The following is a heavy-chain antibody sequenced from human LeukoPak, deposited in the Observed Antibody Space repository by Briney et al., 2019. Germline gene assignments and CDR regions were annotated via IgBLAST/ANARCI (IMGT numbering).Heavy chain of an antibody. J-gene: IGHJ6*03. Sequence: SVKVSCKASGGTFSSYAISWVRQAPGQGLEWMGGIIPIFGTANYAQKFQGRVTITADESTSTAYMELSSLRSEDTAVYYCAREAARRPFYYYYMDVWAKGPRSPSP. CDR3: AREAARRPFYYYYMDV. V-gene: IGHV1-69*13. D-gene: IGHD6-6*01. CDR1: GGTFSSYA. CDR2: IIPIFGTA.